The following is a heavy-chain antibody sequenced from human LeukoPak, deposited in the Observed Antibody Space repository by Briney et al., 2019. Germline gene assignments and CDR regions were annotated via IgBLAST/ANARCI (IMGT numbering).Heavy chain of an antibody. V-gene: IGHV3-11*01. CDR3: ARATAADTAMIYFDY. D-gene: IGHD5-18*01. Sequence: GGSLRLSCAASGFTFSDYYTSWIRQAPGKGLEWVSYISSSGNIIYSADSVKGRFTISRDNAKNSLYLQINSLRAEDTAVYYCARATAADTAMIYFDYWGQGTLVTVSS. CDR2: ISSSGNII. J-gene: IGHJ4*02. CDR1: GFTFSDYY.